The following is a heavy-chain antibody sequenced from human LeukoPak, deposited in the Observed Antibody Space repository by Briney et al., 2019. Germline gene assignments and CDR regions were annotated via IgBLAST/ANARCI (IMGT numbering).Heavy chain of an antibody. V-gene: IGHV3-74*01. CDR1: GFRFSSYA. CDR3: ARSAPYSYYGMDV. Sequence: GGSLRLSCAASGFRFSSYAMSWVRQAPGKGLVWVSRINTDESHINYADSVKGRFTISRGNAKNTLYLQMNSLRVEDTAVYYCARSAPYSYYGMDVWGQGTTVTVSS. J-gene: IGHJ6*02. CDR2: INTDESHI.